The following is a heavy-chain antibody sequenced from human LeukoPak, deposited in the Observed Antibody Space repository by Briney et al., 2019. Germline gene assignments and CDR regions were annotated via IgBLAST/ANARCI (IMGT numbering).Heavy chain of an antibody. V-gene: IGHV3-21*01. Sequence: GGSLRLSCAASGFTFSSYSMNWVRQAPGKGLEWVSSISSSSSYIYCADSVKGRFTISRDNAKNSLYLQMNSLRAEDTAVYYCARSYDSSDYSQLSFDYWGQGTLVTVSS. CDR2: ISSSSSYI. CDR1: GFTFSSYS. J-gene: IGHJ4*02. D-gene: IGHD3-22*01. CDR3: ARSYDSSDYSQLSFDY.